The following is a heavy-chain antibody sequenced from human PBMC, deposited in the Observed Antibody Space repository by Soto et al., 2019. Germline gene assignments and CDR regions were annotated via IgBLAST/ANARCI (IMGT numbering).Heavy chain of an antibody. V-gene: IGHV1-3*05. D-gene: IGHD2-8*01. CDR1: GDTIATSS. Sequence: QVQFVQSGAEQKKPGASVRISCNDSGDTIATSSMHWVRQAPGQGLEWMGWINAGKANTRYAQRFQDRVTIARDTGTLYMELSSLKSEDTAVYYCAREDGLWFGPWGQGTLVTVSS. J-gene: IGHJ5*02. CDR3: AREDGLWFGP. CDR2: INAGKANT.